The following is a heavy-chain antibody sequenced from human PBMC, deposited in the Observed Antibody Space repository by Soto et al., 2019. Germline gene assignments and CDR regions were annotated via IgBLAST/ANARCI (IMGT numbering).Heavy chain of an antibody. D-gene: IGHD3-3*01. CDR3: ARDLNVRAYYDFWSGYPYYYGMDV. CDR1: GFTFSSYS. V-gene: IGHV3-21*01. CDR2: ISSSSSYI. Sequence: ESGGGLVKPGGSLRLSCAASGFTFSSYSMNWVRQAPGKGLEWVSSISSSSSYIYYADSVKGRFTISRDNAKNSLYLQMNSLRAEDTAVYYCARDLNVRAYYDFWSGYPYYYGMDVWGQGTTVTVSS. J-gene: IGHJ6*02.